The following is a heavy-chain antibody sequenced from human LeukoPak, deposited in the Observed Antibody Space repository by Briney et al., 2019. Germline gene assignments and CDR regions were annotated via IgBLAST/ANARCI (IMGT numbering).Heavy chain of an antibody. CDR2: ISSSSSYI. CDR3: ARKVVTAWYYFDY. J-gene: IGHJ4*02. D-gene: IGHD4-23*01. Sequence: GGSLRLSCAASGFTFSSYSMNWVRQAPGKGLEWVSSISSSSSYIYYADSVKGRFTISRDNAKNSLYLQMNSLRAEDTAVYYCARKVVTAWYYFDYWGQGTLVTVSS. V-gene: IGHV3-21*01. CDR1: GFTFSSYS.